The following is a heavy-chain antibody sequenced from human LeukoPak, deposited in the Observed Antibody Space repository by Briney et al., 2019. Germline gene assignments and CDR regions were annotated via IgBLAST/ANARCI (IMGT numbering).Heavy chain of an antibody. V-gene: IGHV3-23*01. CDR2: ISGSGGSI. CDR3: AKDTSDHAFDI. J-gene: IGHJ3*02. CDR1: GFTFSRFG. Sequence: PGGSLRLSCAASGFTFSRFGMSWVRQAPGKGLEWASAISGSGGSIYYADSVKGRFTISRDNSKNTLYLQMNSLRAEDTAVYYCAKDTSDHAFDIWGQGTMVTVSS.